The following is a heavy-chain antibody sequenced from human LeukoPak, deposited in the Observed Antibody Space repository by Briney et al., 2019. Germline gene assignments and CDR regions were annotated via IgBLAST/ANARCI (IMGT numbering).Heavy chain of an antibody. CDR3: AISKNTATPGDY. D-gene: IGHD5-18*01. V-gene: IGHV5-10-1*01. Sequence: GESLKISCKGSGYSFTTYWITWVRQMPGKGPEWMGRIDPSDSYTNYSPSFQGHVTLSADKSISTAYLQWSSLRASDTAMYYCAISKNTATPGDYWGQGTLVTVS. CDR1: GYSFTTYW. CDR2: IDPSDSYT. J-gene: IGHJ4*02.